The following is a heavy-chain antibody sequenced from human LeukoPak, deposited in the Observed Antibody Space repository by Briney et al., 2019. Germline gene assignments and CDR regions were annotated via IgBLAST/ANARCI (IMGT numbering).Heavy chain of an antibody. CDR1: GYTFTSYG. CDR2: ISAYNGNT. D-gene: IGHD3-16*02. CDR3: ARASSWGDYVWGSYRDDY. J-gene: IGHJ4*02. V-gene: IGHV1-18*01. Sequence: ASVKVSCKASGYTFTSYGISWVRQAPGQGLEWMGWISAYNGNTNYAQKLQGRVTMTTDTSTSTAYMELRSLRSDDTAVYYCARASSWGDYVWGSYRDDYWGQGTLVTVSS.